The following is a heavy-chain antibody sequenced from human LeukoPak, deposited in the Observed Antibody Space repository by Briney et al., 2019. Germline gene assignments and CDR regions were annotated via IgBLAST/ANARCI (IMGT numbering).Heavy chain of an antibody. Sequence: ASVKVSCKASGYTFTSYDINWVRQATGQGLEWMGWMNPNSGNTGYAQKFQGRVTMTRNTSISTAYMELSSLRSEDTAVYYCARRPSKYYDILTGHYRSEFDHWGQGTLVTVSS. V-gene: IGHV1-8*02. J-gene: IGHJ4*02. D-gene: IGHD3-9*01. CDR2: MNPNSGNT. CDR1: GYTFTSYD. CDR3: ARRPSKYYDILTGHYRSEFDH.